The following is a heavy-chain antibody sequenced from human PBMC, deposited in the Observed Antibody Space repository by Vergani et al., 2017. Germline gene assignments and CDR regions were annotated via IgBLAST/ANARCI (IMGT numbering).Heavy chain of an antibody. V-gene: IGHV4-59*01. D-gene: IGHD6-19*01. CDR3: ARSGIAVAGTSGWFDP. Sequence: QVQLQESGPGLVKPSETLSLTCTVSGGSISSYYWSWIRPPPGKGLEWIGYIYYSGSTNYNPSLKRRVTISVDTSKNQFSLKLSSVTAADTAVYYCARSGIAVAGTSGWFDPWGQGTLVTVSA. J-gene: IGHJ5*02. CDR2: IYYSGST. CDR1: GGSISSYY.